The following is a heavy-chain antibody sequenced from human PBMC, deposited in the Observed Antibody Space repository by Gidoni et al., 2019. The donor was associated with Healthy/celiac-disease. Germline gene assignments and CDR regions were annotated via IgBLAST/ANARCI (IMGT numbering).Heavy chain of an antibody. Sequence: EVQLVESGGGLVQPGWSLRLSCAASGFTFDDYAMHWDRQAPGKGLEWVSGISWNSGSIGYADSVKGRFTISRDNAKNSLYLQMNSLRAEDTALYYCAKGFNYGSGSVVDYWGQGTLVTVSS. CDR3: AKGFNYGSGSVVDY. D-gene: IGHD3-10*01. CDR2: ISWNSGSI. CDR1: GFTFDDYA. V-gene: IGHV3-9*01. J-gene: IGHJ4*02.